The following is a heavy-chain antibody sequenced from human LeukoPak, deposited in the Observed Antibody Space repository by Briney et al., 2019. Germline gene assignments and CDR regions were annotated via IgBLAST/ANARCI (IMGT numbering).Heavy chain of an antibody. D-gene: IGHD1-26*01. V-gene: IGHV1-18*01. J-gene: IGHJ4*02. CDR1: GYTFTSYG. Sequence: GASVKVSCKASGYTFTSYGISGVGQAPGQGLEWMGWISAYNGNTNYAQKLQGRVTMTTDTSTSTAYMELRSLRSDDTAVYYCARDNEWELSYYFDYWGQGTLVTVSS. CDR2: ISAYNGNT. CDR3: ARDNEWELSYYFDY.